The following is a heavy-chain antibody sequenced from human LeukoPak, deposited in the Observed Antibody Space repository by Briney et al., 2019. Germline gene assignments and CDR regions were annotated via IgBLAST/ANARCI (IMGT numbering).Heavy chain of an antibody. Sequence: SETLSLTCTVSGGSISSYYWSWIRQPPGKGLEWTGYIYYSGSTNYNPSLKSRVTISVDTSKNQFSLKLSSVTAADTAVYYCARDGYGDAFDIWGQGTMVTVSS. CDR2: IYYSGST. V-gene: IGHV4-59*01. J-gene: IGHJ3*02. CDR3: ARDGYGDAFDI. D-gene: IGHD5-12*01. CDR1: GGSISSYY.